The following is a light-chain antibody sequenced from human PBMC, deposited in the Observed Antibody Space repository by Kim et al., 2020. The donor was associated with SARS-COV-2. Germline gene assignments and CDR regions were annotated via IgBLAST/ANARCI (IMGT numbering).Light chain of an antibody. CDR2: GAS. V-gene: IGKV3-20*01. J-gene: IGKJ2*03. CDR1: QTVTSNF. CDR3: QQYGDWYS. Sequence: WSEGERATLSGRASQTVTSNFWAWYKQKPGQAPRRRIYGASSRATGIPDRCSGSGSGKDFILTISRLEPEDFAVYYCQQYGDWYSFGQGTKLEI.